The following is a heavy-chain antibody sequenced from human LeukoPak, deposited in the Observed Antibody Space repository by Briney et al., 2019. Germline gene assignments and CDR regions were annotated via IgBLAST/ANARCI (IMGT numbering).Heavy chain of an antibody. Sequence: KASETLSLTCTVSGGSISSSSYYWGWIRQPPGKGLEWIGSIYCSGSTYYNPSLKSRVTISVDTSKNQFSLKLSSVTAADTAVYYCATYYASGNYYNGGYNWFDPWGQGTLVTVSS. D-gene: IGHD3-10*01. CDR1: GGSISSSSYY. J-gene: IGHJ5*02. CDR3: ATYYASGNYYNGGYNWFDP. V-gene: IGHV4-39*07. CDR2: IYCSGST.